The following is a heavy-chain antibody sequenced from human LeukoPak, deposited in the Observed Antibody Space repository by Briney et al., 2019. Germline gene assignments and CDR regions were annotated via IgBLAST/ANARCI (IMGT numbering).Heavy chain of an antibody. J-gene: IGHJ4*02. D-gene: IGHD3-3*01. CDR3: ARDGLTIFGVGDVS. CDR1: GYTFTSYG. Sequence: GASVKVSCKASGYTFTSYGISWVRQAPGQGLEWMGWISAYNGNTNYAQKLQGRVTMTRDTSISTAYMELSRLRSDDTAVYYCARDGLTIFGVGDVSWGQGTLVTVSS. V-gene: IGHV1-18*01. CDR2: ISAYNGNT.